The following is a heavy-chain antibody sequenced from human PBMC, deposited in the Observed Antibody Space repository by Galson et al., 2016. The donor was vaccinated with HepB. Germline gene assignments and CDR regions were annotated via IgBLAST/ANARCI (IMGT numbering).Heavy chain of an antibody. CDR2: ISTYNGDT. J-gene: IGHJ6*02. V-gene: IGHV1-18*01. D-gene: IGHD6-6*01. CDR3: ARGSSVGYYYGLDV. CDR1: GYSFTSFG. Sequence: SVKVSCKAFGYSFTSFGISWVRQAPGQGLEWMGWISTYNGDTNYAQKLQGRVTMTTDTSTSTAYMELRSLRSDDTAVYYCARGSSVGYYYGLDVWGQGTAVTVSS.